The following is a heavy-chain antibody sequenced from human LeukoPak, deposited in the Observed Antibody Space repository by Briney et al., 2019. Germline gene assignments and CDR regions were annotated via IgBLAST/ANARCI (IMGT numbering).Heavy chain of an antibody. CDR3: ARFVIGYMDV. Sequence: SETLSLTCAVYGGSFSGYYWSWIRQPPGKGLEWIGEINHSGSTNYNPSLKSRVTISVDTSKNQFSLKLSSVTAADTAVYYCARFVIGYMDVWGKGTTVTISS. J-gene: IGHJ6*03. CDR2: INHSGST. V-gene: IGHV4-34*01. CDR1: GGSFSGYY.